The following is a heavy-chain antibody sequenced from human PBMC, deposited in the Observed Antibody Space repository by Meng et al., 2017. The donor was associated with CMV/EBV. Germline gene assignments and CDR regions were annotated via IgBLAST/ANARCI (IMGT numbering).Heavy chain of an antibody. CDR3: ARDLLAADSYHDY. CDR2: ISYDGSNK. V-gene: IGHV3-30-3*01. D-gene: IGHD6-13*01. J-gene: IGHJ4*02. Sequence: QVQLVEAGXGVFQPGXSLRLSCAASGFTFSSYAMHWVRQAPGKGLEWVAVISYDGSNKYYADSVKGRFTISRDNSKNTLYLQMNSLRAEDTAVYYCARDLLAADSYHDYWGQGTLVTVSS. CDR1: GFTFSSYA.